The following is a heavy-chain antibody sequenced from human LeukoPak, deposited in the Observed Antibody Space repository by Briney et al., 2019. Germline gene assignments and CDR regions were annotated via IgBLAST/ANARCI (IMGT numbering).Heavy chain of an antibody. Sequence: GGSLRLSCTASGFNFGNYGMSWVRQAPGKGLEWVSGLSDAGVRIFYADSVRGRFTVSRDNSKNTLYLQMDSLRAEDTAVYYCANTHCDSSPIVWNFWGQGTLVTVSS. CDR1: GFNFGNYG. D-gene: IGHD6-6*01. J-gene: IGHJ4*02. CDR2: LSDAGVRI. CDR3: ANTHCDSSPIVWNF. V-gene: IGHV3-23*01.